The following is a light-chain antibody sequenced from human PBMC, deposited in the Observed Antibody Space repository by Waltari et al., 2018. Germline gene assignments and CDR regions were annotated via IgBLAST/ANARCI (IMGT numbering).Light chain of an antibody. J-gene: IGLJ2*01. CDR3: QTWDPDTVV. CDR1: SEHSAYA. Sequence: QLAVTQSPSASASLGASVKLTCTLSSEHSAYAIAWHQHQPGKGPRFLMKIDGGGGHTKGDGIPDRCSGCSSGAERYLTIASLQYEDEAAYYCQTWDPDTVVFGGGTKLTV. V-gene: IGLV4-69*01. CDR2: IDGGGGH.